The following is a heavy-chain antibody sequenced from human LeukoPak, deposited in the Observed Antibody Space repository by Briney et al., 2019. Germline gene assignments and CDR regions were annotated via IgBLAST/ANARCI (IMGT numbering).Heavy chain of an antibody. Sequence: PSETLSLTCTVSGVSVSSGTYYWSWIRQAPGKGLEWIGFIYYTGNSNYVPSLKSRVTMSVDTSKNQFSLRLTSVTAADTAVYYCARGTNYYGSGDYWGQGTLVTVSS. D-gene: IGHD3-10*01. J-gene: IGHJ4*02. CDR2: IYYTGNS. CDR3: ARGTNYYGSGDY. CDR1: GVSVSSGTYY. V-gene: IGHV4-61*01.